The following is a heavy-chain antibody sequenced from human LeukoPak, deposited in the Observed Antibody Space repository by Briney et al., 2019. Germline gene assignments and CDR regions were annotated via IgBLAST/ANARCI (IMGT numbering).Heavy chain of an antibody. V-gene: IGHV3-23*01. CDR2: IDYSDGST. CDR1: GFTLSSYE. J-gene: IGHJ4*02. D-gene: IGHD1-26*01. CDR3: AKISASYQVGFDY. Sequence: GGSLRLSCTASGFTLSSYEMNWSRQAPGQGIERVSSIDYSDGSTHYADSVKSRFTISRDNSKNTLYLQMNSLRAEDTAVYYCAKISASYQVGFDYWGQGTLVTVSS.